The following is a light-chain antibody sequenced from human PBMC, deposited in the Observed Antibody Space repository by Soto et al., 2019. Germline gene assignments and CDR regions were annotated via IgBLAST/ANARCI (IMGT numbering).Light chain of an antibody. J-gene: IGKJ2*01. Sequence: EIVMTQSPATLSVSPGERATLSCRASQSVRRNLAWYQQKPGQVPRLLIYGASTRATGIPARFSGSGSGTEFTLTISSLQSEDFAVYYCQQYNNGPYTFGQGTKLEIK. CDR3: QQYNNGPYT. V-gene: IGKV3-15*01. CDR1: QSVRRN. CDR2: GAS.